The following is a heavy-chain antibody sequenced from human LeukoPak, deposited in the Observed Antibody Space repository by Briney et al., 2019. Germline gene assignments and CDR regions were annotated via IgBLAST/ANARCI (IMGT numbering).Heavy chain of an antibody. Sequence: GGSLRLSCAASGFTFSNAWMSWVRQAPGKGLEWVARIKSKTDGGTTDYAAPVKGRFTISRDNSKNTLYLQMNSLKAEDTAVYYCTTAVEWELFFDYWGQGTLVTVSS. J-gene: IGHJ4*02. V-gene: IGHV3-15*01. CDR3: TTAVEWELFFDY. CDR2: IKSKTDGGTT. CDR1: GFTFSNAW. D-gene: IGHD1-26*01.